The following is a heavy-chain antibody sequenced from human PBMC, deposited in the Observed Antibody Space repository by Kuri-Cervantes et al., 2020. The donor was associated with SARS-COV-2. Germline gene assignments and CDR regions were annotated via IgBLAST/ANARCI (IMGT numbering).Heavy chain of an antibody. V-gene: IGHV3-48*01. CDR2: ISTSSSAI. CDR1: GFTFSSYS. Sequence: GGSLRLSCAASGFTFSSYSMNWVRQAPGKGLEWVSYISTSSSAISYADSVKGRFTISRDNAKNSLLLQMNSLRAEDTAVYYCAGGYSYGLFDYWGQATLVTVSS. J-gene: IGHJ4*02. D-gene: IGHD5-18*01. CDR3: AGGYSYGLFDY.